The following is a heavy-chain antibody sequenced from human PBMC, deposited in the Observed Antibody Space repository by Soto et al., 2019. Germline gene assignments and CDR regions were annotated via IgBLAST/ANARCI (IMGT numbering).Heavy chain of an antibody. J-gene: IGHJ4*02. CDR1: GGSISSGGYY. CDR2: IYYSGST. D-gene: IGHD3-3*01. Sequence: QVQLQESGPGLVKPSQTLSLTCTVSGGSISSGGYYWSWIRQHPGKGLEWIGYIYYSGSTYYNPSLKSRVTKSVDPSKNQFSLKLSSVTAADTAVYYCASTSVEWLSGLYFDCWGQGTLATVSS. V-gene: IGHV4-31*03. CDR3: ASTSVEWLSGLYFDC.